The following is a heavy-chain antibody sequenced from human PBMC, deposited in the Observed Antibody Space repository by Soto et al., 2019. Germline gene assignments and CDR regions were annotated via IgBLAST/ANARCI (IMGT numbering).Heavy chain of an antibody. CDR2: IIPIFGAA. D-gene: IGHD6-13*01. J-gene: IGHJ6*02. Sequence: SVKVSCKASGGTFSSYAIVWVRQAPGQGLEWMGGIIPIFGAANYAQKFQGRVTVTADESTSTAYMDLSSLRSEDTAVYYCARILGHSTTWYLNALDVWGQGTTVTVSS. V-gene: IGHV1-69*13. CDR3: ARILGHSTTWYLNALDV. CDR1: GGTFSSYA.